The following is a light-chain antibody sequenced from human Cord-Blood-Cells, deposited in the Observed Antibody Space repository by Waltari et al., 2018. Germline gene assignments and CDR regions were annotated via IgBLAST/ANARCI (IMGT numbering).Light chain of an antibody. CDR2: AAS. V-gene: IGKV1-39*01. Sequence: DIQMTQSPSSLSASVGDRVTITCRASKSISSSFNSYHQKPGKPPTLLIYAASSLQSAGPSSMSGSGAGADFTLTISSRQPEEVSTYYCQQSYNTPYTFGQGTKLEIK. J-gene: IGKJ2*01. CDR1: KSISSS. CDR3: QQSYNTPYT.